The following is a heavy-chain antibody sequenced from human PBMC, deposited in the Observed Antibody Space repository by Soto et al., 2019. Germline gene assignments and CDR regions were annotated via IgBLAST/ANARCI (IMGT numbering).Heavy chain of an antibody. Sequence: GGSLRLSCAASGFTFSNAWMSWVRQAPGKGLEWVGRIKSKTDGGTTDYAAPVKGRFTISRDDSKNTLYLQMNSLKTEDTAVYYCTTALPRGYSYGVDYWGQGTLVTVSS. D-gene: IGHD5-18*01. CDR1: GFTFSNAW. J-gene: IGHJ4*02. CDR2: IKSKTDGGTT. CDR3: TTALPRGYSYGVDY. V-gene: IGHV3-15*01.